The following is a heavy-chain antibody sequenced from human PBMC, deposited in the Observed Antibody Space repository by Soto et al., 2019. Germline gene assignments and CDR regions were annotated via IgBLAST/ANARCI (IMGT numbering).Heavy chain of an antibody. D-gene: IGHD3-10*01. CDR3: AIPPLPGFRQYAMDV. CDR2: IDPYDSYT. V-gene: IGHV5-10-1*01. J-gene: IGHJ6*02. CDR1: GYNFNNYW. Sequence: GESLKISCKGSGYNFNNYWINWVRQMPGKGLEWMGRIDPYDSYTNYSPSFQGHVTISVDTSSSTAYLQWSSLKASDTAMYYCAIPPLPGFRQYAMDVWGPGTTVTVFS.